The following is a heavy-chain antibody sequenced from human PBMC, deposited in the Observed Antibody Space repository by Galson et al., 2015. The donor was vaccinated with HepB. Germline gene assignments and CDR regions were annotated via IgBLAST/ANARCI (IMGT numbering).Heavy chain of an antibody. CDR2: INGRGSTR. V-gene: IGHV3-23*01. CDR1: GFIFRHHA. CDR3: VKEGSWFGGDWFDP. D-gene: IGHD3-16*01. Sequence: LRLPCAGSGFIFRHHAMAWIRQAPGKGLEWVSGINGRGSTRSYSDAVKGRFSISRDNSKDTVFLQMDNLRAEDTAVYYCVKEGSWFGGDWFDPWGQGALVTVS. J-gene: IGHJ5*02.